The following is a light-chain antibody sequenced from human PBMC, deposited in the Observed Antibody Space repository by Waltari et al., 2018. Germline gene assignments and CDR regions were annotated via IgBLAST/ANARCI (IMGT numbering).Light chain of an antibody. CDR3: ATWDDTLNGLV. Sequence: QSVLTQPPSASGTPGQRVTISCSGSSSNIGSNTVNWYQLLPGTAPKLPMSRNSEPPSGVPDRSSGSNSGASASLAISELQSEDEADYYCATWDDTLNGLVFGGGTKLTVL. CDR1: SSNIGSNT. J-gene: IGLJ2*01. CDR2: RNS. V-gene: IGLV1-44*01.